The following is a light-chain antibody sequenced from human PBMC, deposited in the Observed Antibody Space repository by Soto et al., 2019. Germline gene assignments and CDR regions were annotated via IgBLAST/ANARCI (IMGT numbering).Light chain of an antibody. CDR3: QQRSNWIT. Sequence: EIVLTQSPATLSLSLGERATLSCRASQSVSSYLAWYQQKPGQAPRLLIYDASNRATGIPARFSGSGSETGFTLTISCLEPEDFAVYYCQQRSNWITFGQGTRLEIK. CDR1: QSVSSY. V-gene: IGKV3-11*01. J-gene: IGKJ5*01. CDR2: DAS.